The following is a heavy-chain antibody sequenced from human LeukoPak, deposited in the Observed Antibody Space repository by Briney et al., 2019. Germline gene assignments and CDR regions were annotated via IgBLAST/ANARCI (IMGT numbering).Heavy chain of an antibody. V-gene: IGHV1-2*02. CDR2: VNPDSGDS. D-gene: IGHD5-12*01. Sequence: APVKVSCKASGYTFTDYYIHWVRQAPAQGLEWMAFVNPDSGDSYSAPKFQGRVTMTRDTSITTASMELKWLTSDDTAVYYCATGVATAFTYWGQGTLLTVYS. CDR3: ATGVATAFTY. J-gene: IGHJ4*02. CDR1: GYTFTDYY.